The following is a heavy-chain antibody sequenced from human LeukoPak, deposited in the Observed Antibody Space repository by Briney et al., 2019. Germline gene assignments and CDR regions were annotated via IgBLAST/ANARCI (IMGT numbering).Heavy chain of an antibody. V-gene: IGHV3-23*01. CDR2: ISGSGNNT. CDR3: AKGKDVWGSYRTEFDF. J-gene: IGHJ4*02. D-gene: IGHD3-16*02. CDR1: GLTFRSHA. Sequence: GGSLRLSCAASGLTFRSHAMTWVRQAPGKGQEWVSVISGSGNNTYYADSVKGRFTISRDNSKNTLYLQMNSLRPEDTAVYYCAKGKDVWGSYRTEFDFWGQGTLVAVSS.